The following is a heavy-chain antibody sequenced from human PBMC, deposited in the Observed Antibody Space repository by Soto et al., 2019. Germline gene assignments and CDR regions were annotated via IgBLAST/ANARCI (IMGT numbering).Heavy chain of an antibody. Sequence: SQTLSLTCAISGDSVSSDSASWSWIRQSPSRGLEWLGRTYYRSKWNNDYAVSVKSRIIINPDTSKNHFSLQLNSVTPEDTAVYYCARGSPTYGSGSYFRGDFDYWGQGIPVTVSS. CDR1: GDSVSSDSAS. V-gene: IGHV6-1*01. J-gene: IGHJ4*02. CDR2: TYYRSKWNN. CDR3: ARGSPTYGSGSYFRGDFDY. D-gene: IGHD3-10*01.